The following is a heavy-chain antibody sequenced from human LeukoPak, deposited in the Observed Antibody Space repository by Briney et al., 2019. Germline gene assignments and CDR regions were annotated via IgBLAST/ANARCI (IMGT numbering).Heavy chain of an antibody. CDR3: ARQVRSSSWPNWFDP. D-gene: IGHD6-13*01. CDR1: GYSSTSYW. J-gene: IGHJ5*02. Sequence: GESLKISCKGSGYSSTSYWIGWVRQMPGKGLEWMGIIYPGDSDTRYSPSFQGQVTISADKSISTAYLQWSSLKASDTAMYYCARQVRSSSWPNWFDPWGQGTLVTVSS. CDR2: IYPGDSDT. V-gene: IGHV5-51*01.